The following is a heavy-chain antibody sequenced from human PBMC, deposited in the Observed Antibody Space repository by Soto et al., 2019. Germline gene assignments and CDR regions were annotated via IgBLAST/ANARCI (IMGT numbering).Heavy chain of an antibody. CDR3: ARGWVPWFGY. D-gene: IGHD3-10*01. Sequence: RYRRCTGSRSCLNRYYWSWIRQPPGKGLECIGYIYYSGSTNYNPSLKSRLTISVDTSKKQFSLKLGSVTAADTAVYYCARGWVPWFGYWGQGTLVTVSS. V-gene: IGHV4-59*01. J-gene: IGHJ4*02. CDR2: IYYSGST. CDR1: RSCLNRYY.